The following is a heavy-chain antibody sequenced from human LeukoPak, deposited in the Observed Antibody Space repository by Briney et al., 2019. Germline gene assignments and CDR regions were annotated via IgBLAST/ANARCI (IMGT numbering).Heavy chain of an antibody. J-gene: IGHJ4*02. CDR3: ARAPLIVVVPAATYFDY. D-gene: IGHD2-2*01. V-gene: IGHV3-30-3*01. Sequence: GRSLRLSCAASGFTFSSYAMHWVRQAPGKGLEWVAVISYGGSNKYYADSVKGRFTISRDNSKNTLYLRMNSLRAEDTAVYYCARAPLIVVVPAATYFDYWGQGTLVTVSS. CDR1: GFTFSSYA. CDR2: ISYGGSNK.